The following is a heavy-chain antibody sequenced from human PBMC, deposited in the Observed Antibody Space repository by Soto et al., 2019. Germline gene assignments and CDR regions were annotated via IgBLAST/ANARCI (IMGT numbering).Heavy chain of an antibody. V-gene: IGHV4-39*01. CDR1: GGSISSSSYY. D-gene: IGHD6-19*01. CDR2: IYYSGST. J-gene: IGHJ4*02. CDR3: ASIAVYYFDY. Sequence: SETLSLTCTVSGGSISSSSYYWGWIRQPPGKGLEWNGSIYYSGSTYYNPSLKSRVTISVDTSKNQFSLKLSSVTAADTAVYYCASIAVYYFDYWGQGTLVTVSS.